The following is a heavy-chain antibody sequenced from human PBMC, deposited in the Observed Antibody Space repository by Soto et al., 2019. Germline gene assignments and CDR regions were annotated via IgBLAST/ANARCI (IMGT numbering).Heavy chain of an antibody. CDR3: ARARRAEWYSSGWYERYYFDY. D-gene: IGHD6-19*01. CDR2: IIPIFGTA. CDR1: GGTFSSYA. J-gene: IGHJ4*02. V-gene: IGHV1-69*13. Sequence: SVKVSCKASGGTFSSYAISWVRQAPGQGLGWMGGIIPIFGTANYAQKFQGRVTITADESTSTAYMELSSLRSEDTAVYYCARARRAEWYSSGWYERYYFDYWGQGTLVTVSS.